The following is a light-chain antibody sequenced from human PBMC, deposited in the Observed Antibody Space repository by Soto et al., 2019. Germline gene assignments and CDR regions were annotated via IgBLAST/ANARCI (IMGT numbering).Light chain of an antibody. Sequence: QSALTQPPSASGSPGQSVTISCTGASSDVGGYNYVSWYQQHPGKAPKLIIYEVSKRPSGVPDRFSGSKSGNTASLTVSWLQAEDEADYSCSSYAGSNNLVFGGGTKLTVL. CDR3: SSYAGSNNLV. J-gene: IGLJ3*02. CDR2: EVS. V-gene: IGLV2-8*01. CDR1: SSDVGGYNY.